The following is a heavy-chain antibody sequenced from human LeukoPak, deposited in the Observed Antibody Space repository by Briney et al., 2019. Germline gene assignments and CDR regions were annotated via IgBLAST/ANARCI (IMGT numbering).Heavy chain of an antibody. Sequence: GGSLRLSCAASGFIFSSYQMIWVRQAPGKGLEWISDIGVSGGPVYYADSVKGRFTISRDNAKNSLFLQMNTLRAEDTAVYYCARVWGLAVAGGEIEYWGQGTLVTVSS. V-gene: IGHV3-48*03. CDR1: GFIFSSYQ. J-gene: IGHJ4*02. CDR3: ARVWGLAVAGGEIEY. CDR2: IGVSGGPV. D-gene: IGHD6-13*01.